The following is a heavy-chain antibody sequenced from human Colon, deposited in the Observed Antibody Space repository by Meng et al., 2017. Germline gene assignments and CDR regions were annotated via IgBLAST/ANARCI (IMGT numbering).Heavy chain of an antibody. V-gene: IGHV3-21*01. J-gene: IGHJ4*02. CDR2: ISSTTRYI. CDR3: AREGAVVTTIGGGYFDY. CDR1: GFTLTGYS. D-gene: IGHD2-21*02. Sequence: EVQLVESGGGLVKLGGSLRLSCAASGFTLTGYSMTWVCQAPGKGLECVSSISSTTRYIYYADSLKGRFTISRDNAKNSLYLQMNSLRAEDTAVYYCAREGAVVTTIGGGYFDYWGQGILVTVSA.